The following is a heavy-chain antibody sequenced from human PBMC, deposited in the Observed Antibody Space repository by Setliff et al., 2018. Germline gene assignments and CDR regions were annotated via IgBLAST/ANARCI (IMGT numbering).Heavy chain of an antibody. Sequence: PGGSLRLSCATSGFTFRDYSLTWVRQAPGKGLEWVSGIDQASHPYYPDSMKGRFAISRDNSRNTISLQINDLRAEDTATCYCAKDRVNDGIWDFDSWGQGLLVTVSS. V-gene: IGHV3-53*01. CDR1: GFTFRDYS. CDR3: AKDRVNDGIWDFDS. CDR2: IDQASHP. J-gene: IGHJ4*02. D-gene: IGHD1-20*01.